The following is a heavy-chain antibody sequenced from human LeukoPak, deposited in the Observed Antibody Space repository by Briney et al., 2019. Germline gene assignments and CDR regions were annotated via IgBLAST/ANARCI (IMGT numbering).Heavy chain of an antibody. CDR2: ISGSGGST. V-gene: IGHV3-23*01. Sequence: QPGASLRLSCAASGFTISSYAMSWVRQAPGKGLEWVSAISGSGGSTYYADSVKGRFTISRDNSKNTLYLQMNSLRAEDTAVYYCAILVVVVPAAPYGMDVWGQGTTVTVSS. D-gene: IGHD2-2*01. J-gene: IGHJ6*02. CDR3: AILVVVVPAAPYGMDV. CDR1: GFTISSYA.